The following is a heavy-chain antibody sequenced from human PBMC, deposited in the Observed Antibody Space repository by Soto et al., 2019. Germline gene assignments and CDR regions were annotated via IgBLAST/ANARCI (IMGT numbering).Heavy chain of an antibody. J-gene: IGHJ5*02. CDR1: GGSISSGGYY. CDR2: IYYSGST. D-gene: IGHD3-10*01. Sequence: SETLSLTCTVSGGSISSGGYYWSWIRQHPGKGLEWIGYIYYSGSTYYNPSLKSRVTISVDTSKNQFSLKLSSVTAADTAVYYCARALVRGVSNWFDPWGQGTLVTVSS. CDR3: ARALVRGVSNWFDP. V-gene: IGHV4-31*03.